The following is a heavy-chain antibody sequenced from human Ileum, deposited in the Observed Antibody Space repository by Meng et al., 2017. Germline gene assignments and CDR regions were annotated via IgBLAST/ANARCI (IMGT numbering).Heavy chain of an antibody. CDR1: GYTFTDYG. CDR3: AKDSVATATPFDS. V-gene: IGHV1-18*01. J-gene: IGHJ4*02. D-gene: IGHD5-12*01. CDR2: VSGYSGQS. Sequence: QVKLGQVGAEGKKPGDPVAVACKASGYTFTDYGISWVRQAPGQRLQWLGWVSGYSGQSHYAQRVQDRVAMTTDTSTNTAYMVLRNLRSDDTAVYYCAKDSVATATPFDSWGQGTLVTVSS.